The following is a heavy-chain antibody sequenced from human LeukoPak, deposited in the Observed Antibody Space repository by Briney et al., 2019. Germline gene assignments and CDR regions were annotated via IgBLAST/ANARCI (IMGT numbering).Heavy chain of an antibody. V-gene: IGHV3-20*04. D-gene: IGHD4-17*01. J-gene: IGHJ3*02. Sequence: GGSLRLSCAASGFTFDDYGMSWVRQAPGKGLEWVSGINWNGGSTGYADSVKGRFTISRENAKNSLYLQMNSLRAEDTALYYCAITVLAGTAFDIWGQGTMVTVSS. CDR1: GFTFDDYG. CDR2: INWNGGST. CDR3: AITVLAGTAFDI.